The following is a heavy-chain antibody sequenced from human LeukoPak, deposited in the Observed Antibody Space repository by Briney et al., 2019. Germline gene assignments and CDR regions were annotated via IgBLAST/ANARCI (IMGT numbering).Heavy chain of an antibody. D-gene: IGHD2-8*01. Sequence: ASVKVSCKASGYTFTGYYMHWVQQAPGQGLEWMGWINPNSGGTNYAQKFQGRVTMTRDTSISTAYMELSRLRSDDTAVYYCARGRTQDIVLMVYAIPKYNWFDPWGQGTLVTVSS. CDR3: ARGRTQDIVLMVYAIPKYNWFDP. J-gene: IGHJ5*02. CDR2: INPNSGGT. CDR1: GYTFTGYY. V-gene: IGHV1-2*02.